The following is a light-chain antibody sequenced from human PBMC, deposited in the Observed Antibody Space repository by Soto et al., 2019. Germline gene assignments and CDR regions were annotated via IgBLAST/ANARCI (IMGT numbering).Light chain of an antibody. CDR1: QSVSSSY. V-gene: IGKV3-20*01. CDR3: QHHGGSPIT. J-gene: IGKJ5*01. CDR2: AAS. Sequence: EIMLPQSPGTMSLSPGESVTLSCVASQSVSSSYLAWYQQKPGQAHRLLMFAASSRATGTPDRFSGSGSGTDFTLTISRLEPEDFAVYYCQHHGGSPITVGKGTRLEIK.